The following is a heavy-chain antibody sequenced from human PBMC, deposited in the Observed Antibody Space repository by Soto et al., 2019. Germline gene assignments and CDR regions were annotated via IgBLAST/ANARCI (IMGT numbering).Heavy chain of an antibody. D-gene: IGHD4-17*01. CDR1: GFTFSSYG. CDR2: ISYDGSNK. J-gene: IGHJ4*02. V-gene: IGHV3-30*18. CDR3: AKDMASYYGDYVSIGRFDY. Sequence: QVQLVESGGGVVQPGRSLRLSCAASGFTFSSYGMHWVRQAPGKGLEWVAVISYDGSNKYYADSVKGRFTISRDNSKNTLYLQMNSLRAEDTAVYYCAKDMASYYGDYVSIGRFDYWGQGTLVTVSS.